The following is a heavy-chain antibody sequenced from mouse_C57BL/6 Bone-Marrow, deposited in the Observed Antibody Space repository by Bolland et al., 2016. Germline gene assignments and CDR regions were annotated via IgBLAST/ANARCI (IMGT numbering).Heavy chain of an antibody. J-gene: IGHJ3*01. Sequence: PNSGSTNYNEKFKSKATLTVDKSSGTAYMQLSSLTSEDSAVYYCAREGLLDYWGQGTLV. CDR2: PNSGST. D-gene: IGHD1-1*01. CDR3: AREGLLDY. V-gene: IGHV1-64*01.